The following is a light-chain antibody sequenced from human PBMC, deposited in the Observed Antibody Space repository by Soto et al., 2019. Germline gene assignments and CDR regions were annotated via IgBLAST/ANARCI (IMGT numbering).Light chain of an antibody. CDR1: QSVSSSY. Sequence: EIVLTQSPGTLSLSPGERATLSCRASQSVSSSYLAWYQQKPCQAPRLLIYGASSRATGIPDRFSGSVSGTDFTLTISRLEPEDFAVYYCQQYGSSPMYTFGQGTKLEIK. V-gene: IGKV3-20*01. CDR3: QQYGSSPMYT. J-gene: IGKJ2*01. CDR2: GAS.